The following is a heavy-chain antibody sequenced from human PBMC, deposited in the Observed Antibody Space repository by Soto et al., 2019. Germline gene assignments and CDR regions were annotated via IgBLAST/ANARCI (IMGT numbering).Heavy chain of an antibody. CDR2: IIPIFGTA. V-gene: IGHV1-69*13. Sequence: SVKVSGKASGGTFSSYAISWVRQAPGQGLEWMGGIIPIFGTANYAQKFQGRGTITADESTSTAYMELNRLRSENTAVYYCARYDFWGGYYNYWGQGTLVTVSS. D-gene: IGHD3-3*01. CDR3: ARYDFWGGYYNY. CDR1: GGTFSSYA. J-gene: IGHJ4*02.